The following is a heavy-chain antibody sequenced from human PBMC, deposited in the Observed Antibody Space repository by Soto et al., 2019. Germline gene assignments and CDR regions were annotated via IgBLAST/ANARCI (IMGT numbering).Heavy chain of an antibody. J-gene: IGHJ4*02. D-gene: IGHD3-22*01. V-gene: IGHV3-30*03. Sequence: PGGSLRLSCAASGFTFSSYGMHWVRQAPGKGLEWVAVISYDGSNKYYADSVKGRFTISRDNSKNTLYLQMNSLRAEDTAVYYCAADDSSGYYYSDFDYWGQGTLVTVSS. CDR2: ISYDGSNK. CDR3: AADDSSGYYYSDFDY. CDR1: GFTFSSYG.